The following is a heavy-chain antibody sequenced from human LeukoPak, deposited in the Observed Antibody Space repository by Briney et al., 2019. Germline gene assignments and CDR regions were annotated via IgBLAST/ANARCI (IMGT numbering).Heavy chain of an antibody. CDR2: INHSGST. Sequence: SETLSLTCAVYGGSFSGYYWSWIRQPPGKGLEWIGEINHSGSTNYNPPLKSRVTISVDTSKNQFSLKLSSVTAADTAVYYCARHVREGDIVATGFDYWGQGTLVTVSS. V-gene: IGHV4-34*01. CDR3: ARHVREGDIVATGFDY. D-gene: IGHD5-12*01. CDR1: GGSFSGYY. J-gene: IGHJ4*02.